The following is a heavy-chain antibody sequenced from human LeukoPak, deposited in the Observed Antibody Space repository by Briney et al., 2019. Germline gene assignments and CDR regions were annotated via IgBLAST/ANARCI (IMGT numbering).Heavy chain of an antibody. CDR3: VTFGRYQLPHDY. J-gene: IGHJ4*02. CDR1: GYTFTDYY. D-gene: IGHD2-2*01. CDR2: INPNSGGT. V-gene: IGHV1-2*02. Sequence: ASVKVSCKASGYTFTDYYMHWVRQAPGQGLEWMGWINPNSGGTNYAQKFQGRATMTRDTSISTAYMELSRLRSDDTAVYYCVTFGRYQLPHDYWGQGTLVTVSS.